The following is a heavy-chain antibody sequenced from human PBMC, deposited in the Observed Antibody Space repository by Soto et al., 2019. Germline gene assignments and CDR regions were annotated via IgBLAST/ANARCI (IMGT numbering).Heavy chain of an antibody. J-gene: IGHJ4*02. CDR1: GFTFSTYG. CDR3: ARDTKVTAYGGSDY. Sequence: HPGGSLRLSCAASGFTFSTYGMHWVRQAPGKGLEWVAVISYDGDNKFYADSVKGRFTISRDNSKNTLYLQMNSLRAEDTAMYYCARDTKVTAYGGSDYWGQGTLVTVSS. D-gene: IGHD2-21*02. V-gene: IGHV3-30*06. CDR2: ISYDGDNK.